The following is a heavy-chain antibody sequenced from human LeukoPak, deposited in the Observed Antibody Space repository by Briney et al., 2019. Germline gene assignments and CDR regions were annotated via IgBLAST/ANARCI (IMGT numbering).Heavy chain of an antibody. Sequence: SGTLSLTCAVYGGSFSGYYWSWIRQPPGKGLEWIGEINHSGSTNYNPSLKSRVTISVDTSKNQFSLKLSSVTAADTAVYYCARGRDYGDYGRGYYFDYWGQGTLVTVSS. J-gene: IGHJ4*02. CDR2: INHSGST. D-gene: IGHD4-17*01. CDR1: GGSFSGYY. CDR3: ARGRDYGDYGRGYYFDY. V-gene: IGHV4-34*01.